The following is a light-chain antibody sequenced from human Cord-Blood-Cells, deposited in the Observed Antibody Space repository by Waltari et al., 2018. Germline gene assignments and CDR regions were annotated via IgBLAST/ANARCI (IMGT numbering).Light chain of an antibody. Sequence: QSALPQPASVSGSPGQSITISCTGTSSDVGGYNYVSWYQQHPGKAPKLMIYDVSHRPAGVSNRFSGSKSGNSASLTISGLQAEDEADYYWSSYTSSSSYVLGAGTKVTVL. V-gene: IGLV2-14*01. J-gene: IGLJ1*01. CDR2: DVS. CDR1: SSDVGGYNY. CDR3: SSYTSSSSYV.